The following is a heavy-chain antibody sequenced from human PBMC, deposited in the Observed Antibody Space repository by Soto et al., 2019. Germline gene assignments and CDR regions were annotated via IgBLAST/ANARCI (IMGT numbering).Heavy chain of an antibody. CDR2: INHSGST. CDR3: ARGNTYSSSLYNIASYYYYGMDV. CDR1: GGSFSGYY. Sequence: QVQLQQWGAGLLKPSETLSLTCAVYGGSFSGYYWSWIRQPPGKGLEWIGEINHSGSTNYNPSLKSRVTISVDTSKNQFSLKLSSVTAADTAVYYCARGNTYSSSLYNIASYYYYGMDVWGQGTTVTVSS. D-gene: IGHD6-13*01. V-gene: IGHV4-34*01. J-gene: IGHJ6*02.